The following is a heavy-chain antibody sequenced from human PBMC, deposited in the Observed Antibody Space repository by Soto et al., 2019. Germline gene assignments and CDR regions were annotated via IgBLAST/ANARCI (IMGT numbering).Heavy chain of an antibody. V-gene: IGHV3-23*01. CDR2: ISGSGGST. D-gene: IGHD6-13*01. J-gene: IGHJ5*02. CDR3: AKDRSSSSWYEENWFDP. Sequence: EVQLLESGGGLVQPGGSLRLSCAASGFTFSSYAMSWVRQAPGKGLEWVSAISGSGGSTYYADSVKGRFTISRDNSKNTLYLQRNSLRAEDTAVYYCAKDRSSSSWYEENWFDPWGQGTLVTVSS. CDR1: GFTFSSYA.